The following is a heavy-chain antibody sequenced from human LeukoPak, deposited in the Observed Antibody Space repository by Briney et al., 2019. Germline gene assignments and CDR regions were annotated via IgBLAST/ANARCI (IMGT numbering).Heavy chain of an antibody. CDR3: ATDWPVE. CDR2: ISAGSHTI. CDR1: GFSFSTYH. V-gene: IGHV3-48*04. D-gene: IGHD4-23*01. Sequence: GGSLRLSCAASGFSFSTYHMHWVRQAPGKGPEWLSYISAGSHTIYYADSVEGRFTISRDDSKNSLYLQMNSLRVEDTAVYHCATDWPVEWGQGTLVTVSS. J-gene: IGHJ4*02.